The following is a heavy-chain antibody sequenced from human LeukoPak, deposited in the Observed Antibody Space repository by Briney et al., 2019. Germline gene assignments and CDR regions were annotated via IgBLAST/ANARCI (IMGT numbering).Heavy chain of an antibody. CDR3: ARERDYDSSFDY. J-gene: IGHJ4*02. CDR2: INPNSGGT. D-gene: IGHD3-22*01. V-gene: IGHV1-2*02. Sequence: ASVKVSCKASGYTFTGYYMHWVRQAPGQGLAWMGWINPNSGGTNYAQKFHGRVTMTRETSISTAYMELSRPRSDDTAVYYCARERDYDSSFDYWGQGTLVTVSS. CDR1: GYTFTGYY.